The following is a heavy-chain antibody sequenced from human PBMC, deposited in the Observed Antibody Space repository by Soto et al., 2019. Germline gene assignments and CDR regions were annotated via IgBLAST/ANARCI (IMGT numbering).Heavy chain of an antibody. D-gene: IGHD2-15*01. V-gene: IGHV3-30-3*01. CDR2: ISYDGSNK. J-gene: IGHJ3*02. Sequence: GGSLRLSCAASGFTFSSYAMHWVRQAPGKGLEWVAVISYDGSNKYYADSVKGRFTISRDNSKNTLYLQMNSLRAEDTAVYYCAKDIGGEMHAFDIWGQGTMVTVSS. CDR3: AKDIGGEMHAFDI. CDR1: GFTFSSYA.